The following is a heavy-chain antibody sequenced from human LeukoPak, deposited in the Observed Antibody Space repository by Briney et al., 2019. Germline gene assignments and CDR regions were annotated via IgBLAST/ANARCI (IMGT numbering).Heavy chain of an antibody. Sequence: GASVKVSCKASGYTFNSYYMHWVRQAPGQGLEWMGWINPNSGGTNYAQKFQGRVTMTRDTSISTAYMELSRLRSDDTAVYYCARVSNIVVVPAFDYWGQGTLVTVSS. CDR2: INPNSGGT. CDR1: GYTFNSYY. D-gene: IGHD2-2*01. J-gene: IGHJ4*02. V-gene: IGHV1-2*02. CDR3: ARVSNIVVVPAFDY.